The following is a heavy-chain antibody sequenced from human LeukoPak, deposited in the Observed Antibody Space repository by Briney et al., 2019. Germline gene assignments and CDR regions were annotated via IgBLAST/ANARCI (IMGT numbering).Heavy chain of an antibody. Sequence: GGSLRLSCAASGFTFSDYYMSWIRQAPGKGLEWVANIKQDGSEKYYVDSVKGRFTISRDNAKNSLYLQMNSLRAEDTAVYYCARGIAAAGRYDYWGQGTLVTVSS. J-gene: IGHJ4*02. CDR1: GFTFSDYY. V-gene: IGHV3-7*03. D-gene: IGHD6-13*01. CDR2: IKQDGSEK. CDR3: ARGIAAAGRYDY.